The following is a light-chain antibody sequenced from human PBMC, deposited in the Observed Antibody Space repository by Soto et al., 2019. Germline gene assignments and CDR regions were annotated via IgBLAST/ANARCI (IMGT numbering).Light chain of an antibody. J-gene: IGKJ1*01. CDR2: GVS. CDR1: QTGSNSY. CDR3: QHYGYPQWT. V-gene: IGKV3-20*01. Sequence: IVLTQSPGTLSLSPGERATLSCRASQTGSNSYLAWYQQKSGQAPRLLIYGVSTRATGIPDRFSGSGSGKEFALTISRLEPEDFAVYICQHYGYPQWTFGPGTKVELK.